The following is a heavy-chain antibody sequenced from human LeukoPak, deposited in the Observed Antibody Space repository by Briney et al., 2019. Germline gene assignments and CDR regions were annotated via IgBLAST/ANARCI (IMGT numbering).Heavy chain of an antibody. V-gene: IGHV4-38-2*02. CDR1: GYSISSGYY. D-gene: IGHD5-12*01. Sequence: PSETLSLTCTVSGYSISSGYYWDWIRQPPGKGLEWIGTIYHSGSTYYNPSLKSRVTISVGTSKNQFSLNLSSVTAADTAVYYCARDRGDGYDYFWDYWGQGTLVTVSS. CDR3: ARDRGDGYDYFWDY. CDR2: IYHSGST. J-gene: IGHJ4*02.